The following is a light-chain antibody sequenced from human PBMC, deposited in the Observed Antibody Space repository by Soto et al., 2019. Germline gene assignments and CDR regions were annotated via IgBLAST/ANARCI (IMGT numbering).Light chain of an antibody. CDR3: QQIYSAPLT. Sequence: DIQMTQSPSSLSASVGDRVTITCRASQSITTYLNWYRQKAGKAPKLLIYAAPSMQSGVPSRFSGSGSETEFTLSISSLQPEDFATYSCQQIYSAPLTLGGGTKVDI. CDR2: AAP. CDR1: QSITTY. J-gene: IGKJ4*01. V-gene: IGKV1-39*01.